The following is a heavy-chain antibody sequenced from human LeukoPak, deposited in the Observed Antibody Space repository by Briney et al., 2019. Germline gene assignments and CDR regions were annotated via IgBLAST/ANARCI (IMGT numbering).Heavy chain of an antibody. V-gene: IGHV3-48*03. CDR1: GFTFSSYE. CDR3: ARVSHMAAAFSLLYHNYGMDV. J-gene: IGHJ6*02. CDR2: ISSSGDTI. Sequence: GGSLRLSCAASGFTFSSYEMNWVRQAPGKGLEWVSYISSSGDTIYYADPVKGRFTISSDNAKNSLYLQMNSLRGEDTAVYYCARVSHMAAAFSLLYHNYGMDVWGQGTTVTVSS. D-gene: IGHD6-13*01.